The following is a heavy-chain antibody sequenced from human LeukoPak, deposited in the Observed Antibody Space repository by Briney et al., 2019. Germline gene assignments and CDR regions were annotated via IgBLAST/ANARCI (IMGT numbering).Heavy chain of an antibody. CDR2: ISSGSSYL. Sequence: NPGGSLRLSCAASGFTFSRYSINWVRQAPGKGLEWVSSISSGSSYLFYADSLKGRFTISRDNAKNSLYLQMNSLRAEDTAVYYCSRGGARRTADDTFDLWGQGTMVTVSS. CDR1: GFTFSRYS. V-gene: IGHV3-21*01. J-gene: IGHJ3*01. CDR3: SRGGARRTADDTFDL.